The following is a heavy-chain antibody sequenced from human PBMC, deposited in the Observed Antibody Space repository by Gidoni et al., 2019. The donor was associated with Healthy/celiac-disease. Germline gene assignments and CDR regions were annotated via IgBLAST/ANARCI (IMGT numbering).Heavy chain of an antibody. V-gene: IGHV4-34*01. D-gene: IGHD2-8*02. CDR2: SNHSGST. J-gene: IGHJ3*02. Sequence: QVQLQQWGAGLLKPSETLFLTCAVYGGSFSGYYWSWIRQPPGKGLEWIGESNHSGSTNYNPSLKSRVTISVDTSKNQFSLKLSSVTAADTAVYYCARRALGYCTGGVCYTSDAFDIWGQGTMVTVSS. CDR3: ARRALGYCTGGVCYTSDAFDI. CDR1: GGSFSGYY.